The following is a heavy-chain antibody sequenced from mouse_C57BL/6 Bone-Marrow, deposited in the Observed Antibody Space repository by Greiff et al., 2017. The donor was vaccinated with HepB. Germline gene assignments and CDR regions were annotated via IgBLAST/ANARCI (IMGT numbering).Heavy chain of an antibody. CDR2: ISSGGSYT. Sequence: EVMLVESGGDLVKPGGSLKLSCAASGFTFSSYGMSWVRQTPDKRLAWVATISSGGSYTYYPDSVKGRFTISRDNAKNTLYLQMSSLKSEDTAMYYCARLGILAWFAYWGQGTLVTVSA. J-gene: IGHJ3*01. CDR1: GFTFSSYG. CDR3: ARLGILAWFAY. D-gene: IGHD4-1*01. V-gene: IGHV5-6*01.